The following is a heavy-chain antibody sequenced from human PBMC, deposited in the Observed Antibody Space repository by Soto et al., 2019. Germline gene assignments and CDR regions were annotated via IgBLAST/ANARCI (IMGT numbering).Heavy chain of an antibody. V-gene: IGHV1-3*01. D-gene: IGHD2-21*02. J-gene: IGHJ6*02. CDR3: ARDEGHIVVVTANYYYYYGMDV. CDR1: GYTFTSYA. Sequence: QVQLVQSGAEVKKPGASVKVSCKASGYTFTSYAMHWVRQAPGQRLEWMGWINAGNGNTKYSQKFQGRVTITRDTSASTAYMELSSLRSEDTAVYYCARDEGHIVVVTANYYYYYGMDVWGQGTTVTVSS. CDR2: INAGNGNT.